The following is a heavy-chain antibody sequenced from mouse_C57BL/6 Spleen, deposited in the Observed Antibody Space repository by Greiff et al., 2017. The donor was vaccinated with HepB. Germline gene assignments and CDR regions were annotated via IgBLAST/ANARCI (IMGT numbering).Heavy chain of an antibody. CDR1: GYSFTGYY. V-gene: IGHV1-42*01. D-gene: IGHD2-3*01. CDR3: ARSSDGPYWYFDV. CDR2: INPSTGGT. J-gene: IGHJ1*03. Sequence: VQLQQSGPELVKPGASVKISCKASGYSFTGYYMNWVKQSPEKSLEWIGEINPSTGGTTYNQKFKAKATLTVDKSSSTAYMQLKSLTSEDSAVYYCARSSDGPYWYFDVWGTGTTVTVSS.